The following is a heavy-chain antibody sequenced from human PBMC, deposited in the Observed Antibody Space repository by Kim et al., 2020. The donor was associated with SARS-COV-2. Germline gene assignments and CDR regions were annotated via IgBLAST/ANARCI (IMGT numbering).Heavy chain of an antibody. J-gene: IGHJ4*02. CDR2: T. CDR3: ARYYGDYELPDY. D-gene: IGHD4-17*01. V-gene: IGHV3-20*03. Sequence: TGYADSVRGRTTISRDNARNSLYLQMDSLRAEDTAFYYCARYYGDYELPDYWGQGTLVTVSS.